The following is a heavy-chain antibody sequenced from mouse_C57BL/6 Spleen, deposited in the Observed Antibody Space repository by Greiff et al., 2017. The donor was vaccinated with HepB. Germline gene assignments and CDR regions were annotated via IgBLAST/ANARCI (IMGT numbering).Heavy chain of an antibody. Sequence: QVQLQQPGAELVMPGASVKLSCKASGYTFPSYWMHWVKQRPGQGLEWIGEIDPSDSYTNYNQKFKGKSTLTVDKSSSTAYMQLSSLTSEDSAVYYCARRGAYGNFPAYWGQGTLVTVSA. CDR3: ARRGAYGNFPAY. CDR1: GYTFPSYW. CDR2: IDPSDSYT. D-gene: IGHD2-1*01. J-gene: IGHJ3*01. V-gene: IGHV1-69*01.